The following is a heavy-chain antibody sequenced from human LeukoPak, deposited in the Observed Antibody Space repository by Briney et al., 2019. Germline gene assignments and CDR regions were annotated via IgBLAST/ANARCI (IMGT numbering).Heavy chain of an antibody. CDR1: GGSISSSSYY. Sequence: SETLSLTCTVSGGSISSSSYYWGWIRQPPGKGLEWIGSIYYSGSTYYNPSLKSRVTISVDTSKNQFSLKLSSVTAADTAVYYCASEGLKNGLDYSAFDIWGQGTMVTVSS. V-gene: IGHV4-39*07. CDR3: ASEGLKNGLDYSAFDI. D-gene: IGHD2-15*01. J-gene: IGHJ3*02. CDR2: IYYSGST.